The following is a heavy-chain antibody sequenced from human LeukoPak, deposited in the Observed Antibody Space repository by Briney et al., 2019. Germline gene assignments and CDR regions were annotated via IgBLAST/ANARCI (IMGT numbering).Heavy chain of an antibody. CDR1: GGSFSGYY. CDR2: INHSGST. CDR3: ARVLTGTTPLDY. D-gene: IGHD1-7*01. V-gene: IGHV4-34*01. Sequence: KPSETLSLTCAVYGGSFSGYYWSWIRQPPGKGLEWIGEINHSGSTNYNPSLKSRVTISVDTSKNQFSLKLSSVTAADTAVYYCARVLTGTTPLDYWGQGTLVTVSS. J-gene: IGHJ4*02.